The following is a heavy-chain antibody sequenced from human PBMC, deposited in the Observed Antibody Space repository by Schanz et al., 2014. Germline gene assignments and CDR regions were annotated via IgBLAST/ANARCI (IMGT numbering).Heavy chain of an antibody. CDR2: ISGSSRTI. Sequence: EVHLVESGGGLVQPGGSLRLSCAASGITFSSHSFNWVRQAPGKGLEWISYISGSSRTIYYADSMKGRFTISRDSAKNSLYLLMNSLRAEDTAVYYCARGGFFDSTSFDSWGQGTLXTVAS. CDR1: GITFSSHS. CDR3: ARGGFFDSTSFDS. D-gene: IGHD2-2*01. J-gene: IGHJ4*02. V-gene: IGHV3-48*04.